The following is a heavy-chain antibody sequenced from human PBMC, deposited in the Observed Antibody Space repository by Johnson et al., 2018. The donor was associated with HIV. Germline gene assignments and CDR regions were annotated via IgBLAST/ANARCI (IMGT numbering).Heavy chain of an antibody. J-gene: IGHJ3*02. Sequence: QVQLVESGGGLVQPGGSLRLSCAASGFTFSNYDMHWVRQATGKGLEWVAFIRYDGSNKYYADSVKGRFTISRDNSKNTLYLQMNSLRAEDTAVYYCAKEITIFGVVRDDAFDIWGQGTMVTVSS. CDR1: GFTFSNYD. V-gene: IGHV3-30*02. D-gene: IGHD3-3*01. CDR3: AKEITIFGVVRDDAFDI. CDR2: IRYDGSNK.